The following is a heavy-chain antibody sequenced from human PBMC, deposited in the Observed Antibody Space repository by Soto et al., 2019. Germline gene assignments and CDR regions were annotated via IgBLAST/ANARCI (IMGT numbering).Heavy chain of an antibody. J-gene: IGHJ3*02. V-gene: IGHV5-51*01. CDR1: GYSFTSYW. CDR2: IYPGDSDT. Sequence: GESLKISCKGSGYSFTSYWIGWVRQMPGKGLEWMGIIYPGDSDTRYSPSFQGQVTISADKSISTAYLQWSSLKASDTAMYSCARHKAVQHDAFDIWGQGTMVTVSS. CDR3: ARHKAVQHDAFDI. D-gene: IGHD1-1*01.